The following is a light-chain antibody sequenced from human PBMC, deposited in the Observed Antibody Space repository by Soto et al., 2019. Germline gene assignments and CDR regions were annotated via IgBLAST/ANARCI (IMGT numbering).Light chain of an antibody. Sequence: DIVMTQSPDSLTVSLGERATINCKSSQSILASTNNKNYLAWYQQKPGQPPKLITYWASTRESGVPDRFSASGSGTDFTLTISTLQANDGAVYYSQQYFSTPPTFGGGTKVDI. CDR1: QSILASTNNKNY. J-gene: IGKJ4*01. V-gene: IGKV4-1*01. CDR2: WAS. CDR3: QQYFSTPPT.